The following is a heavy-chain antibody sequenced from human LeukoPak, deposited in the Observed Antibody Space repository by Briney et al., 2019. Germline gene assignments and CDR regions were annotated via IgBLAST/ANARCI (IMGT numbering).Heavy chain of an antibody. V-gene: IGHV3-30-3*01. Sequence: GRSLRLSCAASGFTFSSYAMHRVRQAPGKGLEWVAVISYDGSNKYYADSVKGRFTISRDNSKNTLYLQMNSLRAEDTAVYYCARGTGVYLGRSVPAATTPSWFDPWGQGTLVTVSS. CDR2: ISYDGSNK. D-gene: IGHD2-2*01. CDR3: ARGTGVYLGRSVPAATTPSWFDP. J-gene: IGHJ5*02. CDR1: GFTFSSYA.